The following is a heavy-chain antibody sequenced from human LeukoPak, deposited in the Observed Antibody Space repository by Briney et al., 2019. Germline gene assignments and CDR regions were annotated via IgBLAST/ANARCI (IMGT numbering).Heavy chain of an antibody. D-gene: IGHD2-15*01. CDR2: ISGSGGST. V-gene: IGHV3-23*01. Sequence: GGSLRLSCAASGFTFRINALTWVRQAPGKGLEWVSVISGSGGSTYYADSVKGRFTISRDNAKNSLYLQMNSLRAEDTAVYYCARAPRVDYMDVWGKGTTVTVSS. CDR1: GFTFRINA. J-gene: IGHJ6*03. CDR3: ARAPRVDYMDV.